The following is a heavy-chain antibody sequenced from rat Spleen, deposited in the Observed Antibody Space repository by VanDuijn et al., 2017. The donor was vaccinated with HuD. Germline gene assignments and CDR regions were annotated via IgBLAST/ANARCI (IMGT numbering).Heavy chain of an antibody. CDR2: INYDATST. V-gene: IGHV5-29*01. D-gene: IGHD1-11*01. CDR3: ARHGGLRNWFAY. J-gene: IGHJ3*01. Sequence: EVQLVESGGVLVQPGRSLKVSCEASGFTFSNYGMAWVRQAPTKGLEWVATINYDATSTHYRDSVKGRFTISRDNAKSTLFLHMDNLRSEDTATYYCARHGGLRNWFAYWGQGTLVTVSS. CDR1: GFTFSNYG.